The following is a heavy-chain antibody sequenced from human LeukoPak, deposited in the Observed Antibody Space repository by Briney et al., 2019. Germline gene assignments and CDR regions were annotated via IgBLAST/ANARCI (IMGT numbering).Heavy chain of an antibody. Sequence: GASVKVACKASGYTLTGYYMHWVRQAPGQGLEWMGRISPNTGGTKYAQKFQGRVTLTRDTSISTAYLDLGNLTSDDTAVYYCARDSVLGAKWGQGTLVTVSS. CDR1: GYTLTGYY. CDR2: ISPNTGGT. V-gene: IGHV1-2*06. D-gene: IGHD1-26*01. J-gene: IGHJ4*02. CDR3: ARDSVLGAK.